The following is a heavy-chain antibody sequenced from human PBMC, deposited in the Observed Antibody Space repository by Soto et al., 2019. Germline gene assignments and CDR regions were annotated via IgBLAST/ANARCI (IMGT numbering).Heavy chain of an antibody. CDR3: ARRTMGNYYYMDV. J-gene: IGHJ6*03. D-gene: IGHD3-10*01. Sequence: QVQLVESGGGLVKPGGSLRLSCVASGFTLSDYYMSWIRQAPGKGLEWVSYISSSGTIDNYADSVKGRFTISRDNAKNSLFLQMNGLRAEDTAVYYCARRTMGNYYYMDVWGKGTRVTVSS. V-gene: IGHV3-11*01. CDR2: ISSSGTID. CDR1: GFTLSDYY.